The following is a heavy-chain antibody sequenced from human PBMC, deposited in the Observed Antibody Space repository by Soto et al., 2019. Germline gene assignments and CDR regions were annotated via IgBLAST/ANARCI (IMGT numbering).Heavy chain of an antibody. CDR2: LIPVFGTT. D-gene: IGHD3-3*01. CDR3: ARPSGGRIRYLEPFDY. CDR1: GDTFTKYA. V-gene: IGHV1-69*01. Sequence: QVQLVQSGAEVRKPGSSVKVSCKASGDTFTKYAISWVRQAPGQGLEWVGGLIPVFGTTNNAQKFRDRVTSTADEATSTVYMEWSSLRAEDTAVYYWARPSGGRIRYLEPFDYWGQGTQITVS. J-gene: IGHJ4*02.